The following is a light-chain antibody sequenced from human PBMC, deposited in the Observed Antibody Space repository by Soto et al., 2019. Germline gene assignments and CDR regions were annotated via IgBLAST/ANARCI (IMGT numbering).Light chain of an antibody. CDR3: CSYTSSTTGV. V-gene: IGLV2-23*01. Sequence: QSVLTQPASVSGSPGQSITISCTGTSIDVGSYNFVSWYQQHPGKAPKLMIYEGSKRPSGVSNRFSGSKSGNTASLTISGLQAEDEADYYCCSYTSSTTGVFGGGTKVTVL. CDR1: SIDVGSYNF. J-gene: IGLJ3*02. CDR2: EGS.